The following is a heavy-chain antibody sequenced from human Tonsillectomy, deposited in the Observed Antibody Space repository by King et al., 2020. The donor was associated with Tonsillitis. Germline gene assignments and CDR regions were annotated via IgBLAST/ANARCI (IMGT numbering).Heavy chain of an antibody. CDR3: AKETFSDFWSFNAFDI. J-gene: IGHJ3*02. CDR1: GFTFSSYA. V-gene: IGHV3-23*04. Sequence: VQLVESGGGLVQPGGSLRLSCAASGFTFSSYAMSWVRQAPGKGLEWVSAISGSGGSTYYADSVKGRFTISRDNSKNTLYLQMNSLRAEDTAVYYCAKETFSDFWSFNAFDIWGQGTMVTVSS. D-gene: IGHD3-3*01. CDR2: ISGSGGST.